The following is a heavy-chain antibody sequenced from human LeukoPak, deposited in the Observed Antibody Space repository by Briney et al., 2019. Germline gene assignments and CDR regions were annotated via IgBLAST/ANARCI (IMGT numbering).Heavy chain of an antibody. CDR2: ISSGGSTI. Sequence: PGGSLRLSCVASGFTFSSYSMNWVRQAPGKGLEWVSYISSGGSTIYYADSVKGRFTISRDNAKNSLYLQMNSLRAEDTAVYYCARDYGGNYRAHIDYWGQGTLVTVSS. CDR3: ARDYGGNYRAHIDY. V-gene: IGHV3-48*04. CDR1: GFTFSSYS. J-gene: IGHJ4*02. D-gene: IGHD4-23*01.